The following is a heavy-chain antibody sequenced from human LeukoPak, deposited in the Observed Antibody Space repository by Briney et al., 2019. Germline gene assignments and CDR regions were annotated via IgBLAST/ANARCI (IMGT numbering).Heavy chain of an antibody. CDR1: GFTFSSYN. CDR3: ARDRAVYSDSRGYYPDAFDI. J-gene: IGHJ3*02. Sequence: KPGGSLRLSCAASGFTFSSYNMNWVRQAPGKGLEWVSSISSGSNYIYLADSLKGRFTISRDNAKNSLYLQMNSLRAEDTAMYYCARDRAVYSDSRGYYPDAFDIWGQGTMVTVSS. CDR2: ISSGSNYI. V-gene: IGHV3-21*01. D-gene: IGHD3-22*01.